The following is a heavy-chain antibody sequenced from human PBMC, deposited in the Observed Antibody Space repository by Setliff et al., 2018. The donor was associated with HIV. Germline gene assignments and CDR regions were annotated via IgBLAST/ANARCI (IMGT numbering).Heavy chain of an antibody. CDR3: IWSGSSGLYYFDH. CDR2: IKTKTQRGTT. V-gene: IGHV3-15*01. Sequence: GGSLRLSCAASGFTFSNSWMTWVRQAPGKGLEWVGRIKTKTQRGTTDYAAPVKGRFTISRDDSKNTVYLHMNSLKTEDTAVYYCIWSGSSGLYYFDHWGQGTLVTV. J-gene: IGHJ4*02. CDR1: GFTFSNSW. D-gene: IGHD3-22*01.